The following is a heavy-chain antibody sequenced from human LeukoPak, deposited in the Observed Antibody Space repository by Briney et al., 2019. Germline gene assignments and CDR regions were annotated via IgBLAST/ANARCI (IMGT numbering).Heavy chain of an antibody. D-gene: IGHD2-2*01. CDR2: ISSSSSYI. V-gene: IGHV3-21*01. CDR1: GFTFSSYS. J-gene: IGHJ4*02. CDR3: ARDQRGVVVPAAIHESRNYYFDN. Sequence: GGSLRLSCAASGFTFSSYSMNWVRQAPGKGLEWVSSISSSSSYIYYADSVKGRFTISRDNAKNSLYLQMNSLRAEDTAVYYCARDQRGVVVPAAIHESRNYYFDNWGQGTLVTVSS.